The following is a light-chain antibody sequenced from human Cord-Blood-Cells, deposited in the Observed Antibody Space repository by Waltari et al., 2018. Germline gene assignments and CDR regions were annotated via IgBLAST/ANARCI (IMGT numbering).Light chain of an antibody. CDR2: DVS. CDR3: AAWDDSLNGRV. Sequence: QSALTQPASVSGSPGQSITISCTGTSSDVGGYNYVSWYQQHPGKAPKLMIYDVSKRPSGVSNRFSGSKSGTSASLAISGLQSEDEADYYCAAWDDSLNGRVFGGGTKLTVL. V-gene: IGLV2-14*01. CDR1: SSDVGGYNY. J-gene: IGLJ3*02.